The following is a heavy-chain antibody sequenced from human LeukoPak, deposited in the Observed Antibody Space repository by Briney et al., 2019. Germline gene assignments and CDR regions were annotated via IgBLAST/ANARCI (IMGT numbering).Heavy chain of an antibody. CDR2: INPYSGGT. D-gene: IGHD6-19*01. J-gene: IGHJ4*02. V-gene: IGHV1-2*02. CDR1: GYIFTDYY. CDR3: ATLRRSGWYIGD. Sequence: ASVKVSCKASGYIFTDYYMHWVRQAPGQGLEWMGWINPYSGGTNYAEKFQGRVTMTRDTSMTTAYMELSSLRSDDTAMYYCATLRRSGWYIGDWGQGTLVTVSS.